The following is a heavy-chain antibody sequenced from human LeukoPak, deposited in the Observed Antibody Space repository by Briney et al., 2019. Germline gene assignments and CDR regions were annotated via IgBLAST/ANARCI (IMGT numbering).Heavy chain of an antibody. Sequence: SSETLSLTCAVYGGSFSGYYWSWIRQLPGKGLEWIGEINHSGSTNYNPSLKSRVTISVDTSKNQFSLKLSSVTAADTAVYYCARGDCSSTSCPPDYWGQGTLVTVSS. CDR1: GGSFSGYY. CDR3: ARGDCSSTSCPPDY. V-gene: IGHV4-34*01. D-gene: IGHD2-2*01. CDR2: INHSGST. J-gene: IGHJ4*02.